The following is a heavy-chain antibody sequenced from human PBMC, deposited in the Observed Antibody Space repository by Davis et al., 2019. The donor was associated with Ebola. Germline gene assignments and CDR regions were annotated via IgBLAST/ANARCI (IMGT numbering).Heavy chain of an antibody. J-gene: IGHJ4*02. CDR3: ARGQIRGIIAGPLDD. Sequence: ASVKVSCKASGYTFTGYYLHWVQQAPGQGLEWMGWISPSRGDTKYAQNFQGRVTMTRDTSITTAFMELSSLTSDDTAVYFCARGQIRGIIAGPLDDWGQGTLVTVSS. CDR2: ISPSRGDT. V-gene: IGHV1-2*02. CDR1: GYTFTGYY. D-gene: IGHD6-13*01.